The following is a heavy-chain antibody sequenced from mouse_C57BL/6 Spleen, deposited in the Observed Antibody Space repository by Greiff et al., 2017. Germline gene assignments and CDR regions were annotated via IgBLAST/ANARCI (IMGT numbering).Heavy chain of an antibody. V-gene: IGHV1-4*01. Sequence: QVQLQQSGAELARPGASVKMSCKASGYTFTSYTMHWVKQRPGQGLEWIGYINPSSGYTKYNQKFKDKATLTADKSSSTAYMQLSSLTSEDSAVYYCAREDYDEGYFDYWGQGTTLTVSS. CDR1: GYTFTSYT. J-gene: IGHJ2*01. D-gene: IGHD2-4*01. CDR2: INPSSGYT. CDR3: AREDYDEGYFDY.